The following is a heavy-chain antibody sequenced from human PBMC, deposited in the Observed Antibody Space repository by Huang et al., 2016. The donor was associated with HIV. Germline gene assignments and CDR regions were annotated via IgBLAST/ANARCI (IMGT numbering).Heavy chain of an antibody. Sequence: EVQLVESGGGLVKPGGSLRLSCAASGFSLDSYNMYWVRQTPGKGWKCVSSISPSSSVMDYADAVKGRFSISRDNAKNSLYLQMNNLRGEDTAVYYCARDRGQQLSPFASWGQGTLVTVSS. CDR3: ARDRGQQLSPFAS. CDR2: ISPSSSVM. D-gene: IGHD6-13*01. V-gene: IGHV3-21*01. CDR1: GFSLDSYN. J-gene: IGHJ4*02.